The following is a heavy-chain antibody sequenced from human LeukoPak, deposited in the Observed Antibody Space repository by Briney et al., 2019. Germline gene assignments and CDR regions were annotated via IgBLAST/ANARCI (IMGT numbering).Heavy chain of an antibody. D-gene: IGHD1-26*01. CDR1: GYTFSSHG. CDR2: IRHDGGDK. J-gene: IGHJ4*02. CDR3: AITIFRYSGSYYVWGAKGYFDY. Sequence: QSGGSLRLSCATSGYTFSSHGLHWVRQAPGKGLECVASIRHDGGDKYYSESVKGRFTISKDNTKNTLFLYMNSLRPEDTAMYYCAITIFRYSGSYYVWGAKGYFDYWGQGTLVTVSS. V-gene: IGHV3-30*02.